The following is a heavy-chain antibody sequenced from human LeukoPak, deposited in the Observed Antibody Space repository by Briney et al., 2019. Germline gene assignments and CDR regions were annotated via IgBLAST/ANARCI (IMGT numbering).Heavy chain of an antibody. V-gene: IGHV4-34*01. CDR3: ARTPPRYTKIVVKTVDI. CDR2: INRSGST. D-gene: IGHD3-22*01. CDR1: GGSFSGYY. J-gene: IGHJ3*02. Sequence: SETLSLTCAVYGGSFSGYYWSWIRQPPGKGLEWIGEINRSGSTNYNPSLKSRVTISVDTSKNQFSLKLSSVTAADTAVYYCARTPPRYTKIVVKTVDIWGQGTMVTVSS.